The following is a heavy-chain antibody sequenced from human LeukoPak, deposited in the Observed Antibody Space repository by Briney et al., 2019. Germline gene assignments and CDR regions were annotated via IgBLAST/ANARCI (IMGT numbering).Heavy chain of an antibody. CDR1: GGSISSYY. Sequence: SETLSLTCTVSGGSISSYYWSWIRQPPGEGLEWIGYIYYSGSTNYNPSLKSRVTISIDTSKNQFSLKLSSVTAADTAVYYCARVTSGWTRFDYWGQGTLVTVSP. V-gene: IGHV4-59*01. J-gene: IGHJ4*02. CDR2: IYYSGST. D-gene: IGHD6-19*01. CDR3: ARVTSGWTRFDY.